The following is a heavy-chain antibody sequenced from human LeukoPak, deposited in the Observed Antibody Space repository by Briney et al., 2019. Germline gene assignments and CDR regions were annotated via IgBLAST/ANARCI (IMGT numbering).Heavy chain of an antibody. Sequence: PGGSLRLSCTTSGFTFTDYWMTWVRQAPGKGLEWVANINQDGSKKFYVDSVKGRFTISRDNAKNALYLQMNSLRAEDTAVYYCARGPCSSTSCYHLVYSYGYSRFDYWGQGTLVTVSS. CDR1: GFTFTDYW. J-gene: IGHJ4*02. CDR2: INQDGSKK. V-gene: IGHV3-7*04. D-gene: IGHD2-2*01. CDR3: ARGPCSSTSCYHLVYSYGYSRFDY.